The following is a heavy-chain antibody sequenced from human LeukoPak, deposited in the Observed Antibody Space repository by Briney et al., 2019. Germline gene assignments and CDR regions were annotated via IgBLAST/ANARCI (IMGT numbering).Heavy chain of an antibody. CDR3: ARAVAAAGTPFDY. CDR2: IYYSGST. D-gene: IGHD6-13*01. V-gene: IGHV4-59*01. CDR1: GGSINNYY. Sequence: SETLSLTCTVSGGSINNYYWSWIRQPPGRGLEWIGYIYYSGSTNYNPSLKSRVTISVDTSKNQFSLKLTSVTAADTAVYYCARAVAAAGTPFDYWGQGTLVTVSS. J-gene: IGHJ4*02.